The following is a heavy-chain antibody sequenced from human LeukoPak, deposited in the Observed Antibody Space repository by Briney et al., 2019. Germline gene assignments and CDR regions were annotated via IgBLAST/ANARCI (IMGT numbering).Heavy chain of an antibody. Sequence: ASVKVSCKASGYTFTSYGISWVRQAPGRGLEWMGRINPNSGGTSYAQKFQDRVTMTRDTSVSTAYMELSSLRSDDTAVYYCARDRCSGGTCLYYFDYWGQGTLVTVSS. CDR3: ARDRCSGGTCLYYFDY. CDR1: GYTFTSYG. CDR2: INPNSGGT. J-gene: IGHJ4*02. D-gene: IGHD2-15*01. V-gene: IGHV1-2*06.